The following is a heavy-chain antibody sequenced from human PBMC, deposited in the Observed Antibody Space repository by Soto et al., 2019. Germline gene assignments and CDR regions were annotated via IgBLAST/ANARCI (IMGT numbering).Heavy chain of an antibody. CDR3: TTDPVTMIVVVPSSG. D-gene: IGHD3-22*01. J-gene: IGHJ4*02. V-gene: IGHV3-15*01. Sequence: PGGSLRLSCEASGFDFKNFWMTWVRQAPGKGLEWVGRIKSKTDGGTTDYDAPVKGRFTISRDDSKKTLYLQMNSLKTEDTAVYYCTTDPVTMIVVVPSSGWGQGTLVTVSS. CDR1: GFDFKNFW. CDR2: IKSKTDGGTT.